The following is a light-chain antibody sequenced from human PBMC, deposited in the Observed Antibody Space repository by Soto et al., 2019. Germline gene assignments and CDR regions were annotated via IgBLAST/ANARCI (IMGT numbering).Light chain of an antibody. CDR3: QQYGSSSWT. V-gene: IGKV3-20*01. J-gene: IGKJ1*01. Sequence: EIVLTQSPGTLSRSPGERATRSCRASQSVSSSYLAWYQQKPGQAPRLLIYGTSSRATAIPDRFSGSGSGTDFTLTISRLEPEDFAVYYCQQYGSSSWTFGQGTKVDIK. CDR2: GTS. CDR1: QSVSSSY.